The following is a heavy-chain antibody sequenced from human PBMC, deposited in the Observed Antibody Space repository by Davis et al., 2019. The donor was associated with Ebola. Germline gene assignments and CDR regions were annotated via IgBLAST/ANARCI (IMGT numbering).Heavy chain of an antibody. CDR2: IVSDGTST. V-gene: IGHV3-74*01. CDR1: GFTFSNYW. J-gene: IGHJ6*02. CDR3: ARDRPLDFFFGDYYGMDV. Sequence: GESLKISCAASGFTFSNYWMHWVRQAPGRGLVWVSRIVSDGTSTDYADSAKGRFTISRDNAKNSLYLQMNSLRAEDTAVYYCARDRPLDFFFGDYYGMDVWGQGTTVTVSS. D-gene: IGHD3-16*01.